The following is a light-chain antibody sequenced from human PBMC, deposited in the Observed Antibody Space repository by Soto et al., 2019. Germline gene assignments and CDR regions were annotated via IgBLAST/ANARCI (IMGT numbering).Light chain of an antibody. V-gene: IGKV1-5*03. Sequence: IQMTQSPSTPSASVGDRVTIPCRASENIKMWLAWYQQKPGQAPRLLIQRASRVERGVPSRFSGSGSDTEFTLTISSLQPDDFATYYCQQYNRYFKSFGQGTKV. CDR1: ENIKMW. CDR3: QQYNRYFKS. CDR2: RAS. J-gene: IGKJ1*01.